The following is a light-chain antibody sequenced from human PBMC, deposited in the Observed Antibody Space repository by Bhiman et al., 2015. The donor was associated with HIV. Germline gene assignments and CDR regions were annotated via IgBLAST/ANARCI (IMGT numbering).Light chain of an antibody. V-gene: IGLV2-8*01. J-gene: IGLJ1*01. Sequence: QSALTQPPSASGSPGQSVTISCTGTSSDVGLYNSVSWYQHHPGKAPKLLIYEVTKRPSGVPDRFSASKSGNTASLTVSGLQADDEADYYCSSHGGDNNFDIFGTGTKVTVL. CDR3: SSHGGDNNFDI. CDR2: EVT. CDR1: SSDVGLYNS.